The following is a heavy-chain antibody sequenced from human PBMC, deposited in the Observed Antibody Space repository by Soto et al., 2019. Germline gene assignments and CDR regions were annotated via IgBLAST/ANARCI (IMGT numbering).Heavy chain of an antibody. CDR3: ASHDYYDSSGHYYGMDV. J-gene: IGHJ6*02. D-gene: IGHD3-22*01. V-gene: IGHV5-51*01. CDR1: GYSFTSYW. CDR2: IYPGDSDT. Sequence: GESLKISCKGSGYSFTSYWIGWVRQMPGKGLEWMGIIYPGDSDTRYSPSFQGQVTISAGKSISTAYLQWSSLKASDTAMYYCASHDYYDSSGHYYGMDVWGQGTTVTVSS.